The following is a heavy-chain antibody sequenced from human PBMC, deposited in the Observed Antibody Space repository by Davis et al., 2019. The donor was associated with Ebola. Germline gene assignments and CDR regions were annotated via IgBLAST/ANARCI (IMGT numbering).Heavy chain of an antibody. CDR3: ARARGDYGMDV. J-gene: IGHJ6*02. V-gene: IGHV1-69*06. Sequence: AASVKVSCKASGGTFSSYAISWVRQAPGQGLEWMGGIFPIFGTANYAQKFQGRVTITADKSTSTAYMELSSLRSEDTAVYYCARARGDYGMDVWGQGTTVTVSS. CDR1: GGTFSSYA. D-gene: IGHD2-15*01. CDR2: IFPIFGTA.